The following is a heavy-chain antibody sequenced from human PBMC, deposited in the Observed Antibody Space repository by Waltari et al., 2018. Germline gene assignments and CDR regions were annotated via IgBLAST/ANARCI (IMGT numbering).Heavy chain of an antibody. Sequence: QLQLQESGPGLVKPSETLSLTCTVSGGSISSSSYYWGWIRQPPGKGLEWIGSIYYSGITYYNPSLKSRVTISVDTSKNQFSLKLSSVTAADTAVYYCARRTGFWSGYYDYWGQGTLVTVSS. J-gene: IGHJ4*02. CDR1: GGSISSSSYY. D-gene: IGHD3-3*01. V-gene: IGHV4-39*07. CDR3: ARRTGFWSGYYDY. CDR2: IYYSGIT.